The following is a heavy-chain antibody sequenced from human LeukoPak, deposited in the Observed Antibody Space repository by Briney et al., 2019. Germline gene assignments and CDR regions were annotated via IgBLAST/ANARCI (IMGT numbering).Heavy chain of an antibody. CDR1: GFTFSSYS. V-gene: IGHV3-7*02. CDR2: IKQDGSEK. J-gene: IGHJ4*02. Sequence: GGSLRLSCAASGFTFSSYSMIWVRQAPGKGLEWVANIKQDGSEKYYVDSVKGRFTISRDNAKNSLYLQMNSLRAEDTAVYYCARGRGSYPLYFDYWGQGTLVTVSS. CDR3: ARGRGSYPLYFDY. D-gene: IGHD1-26*01.